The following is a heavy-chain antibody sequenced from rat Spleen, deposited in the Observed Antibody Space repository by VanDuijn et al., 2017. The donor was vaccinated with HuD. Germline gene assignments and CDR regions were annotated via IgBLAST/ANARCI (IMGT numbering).Heavy chain of an antibody. Sequence: QVQLMESGPGLVQPSETLSLTCTVSGFSLTNYSVHWVRQSPGKGLEWVGVMWRSGSTEYNSALKSRLSISRDTSKNHIFLKMNSLQSEDTTTSYCARAPGNGYVMDAWGQGASVTVSS. J-gene: IGHJ4*01. D-gene: IGHD5-1*01. CDR1: GFSLTNYS. CDR2: MWRSGST. V-gene: IGHV2-45*01. CDR3: ARAPGNGYVMDA.